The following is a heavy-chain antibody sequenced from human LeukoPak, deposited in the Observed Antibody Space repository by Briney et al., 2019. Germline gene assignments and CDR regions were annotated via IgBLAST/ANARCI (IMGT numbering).Heavy chain of an antibody. D-gene: IGHD5-24*01. CDR1: GFTVSSNY. CDR2: ISSSGSPI. Sequence: GGSLRLSCAASGFTVSSNYMSWVRQAPGKGLEWVSDISSSGSPIYYADSVKGRFTVSRDNAKNSLYLQMSSLRAEDTAVYYCARTMAFWGQGTLAAVSS. J-gene: IGHJ4*02. V-gene: IGHV3-11*04. CDR3: ARTMAF.